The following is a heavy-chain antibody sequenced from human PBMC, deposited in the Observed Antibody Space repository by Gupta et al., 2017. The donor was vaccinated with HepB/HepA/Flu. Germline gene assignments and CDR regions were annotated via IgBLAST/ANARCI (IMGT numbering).Heavy chain of an antibody. V-gene: IGHV1-3*01. Sequence: GYNFIGYSIHWVRQAPGQSLEWMGWINGGNDKSEYSQKFQGRVIFTRDTSASTAYMELSSLRSEDTAVYFCARVRGGGYYYGMDVWGQGTTVTVAS. CDR3: ARVRGGGYYYGMDV. CDR2: INGGNDKS. D-gene: IGHD3-16*01. CDR1: GYNFIGYS. J-gene: IGHJ6*02.